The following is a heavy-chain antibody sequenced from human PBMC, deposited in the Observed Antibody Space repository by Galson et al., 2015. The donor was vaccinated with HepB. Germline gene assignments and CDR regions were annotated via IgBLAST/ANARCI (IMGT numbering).Heavy chain of an antibody. J-gene: IGHJ4*02. Sequence: SLRLSCAATGFPFSTYWMSWVRQAPGKGLEWVANINQGGSEKYYVDSVKGRFTVSRDNAKNSLDLQMNSLRAEDTAVYYCARAPFGSGRYYYFDQWGQGTLVTVSS. CDR1: GFPFSTYW. CDR3: ARAPFGSGRYYYFDQ. D-gene: IGHD3-10*01. V-gene: IGHV3-7*04. CDR2: INQGGSEK.